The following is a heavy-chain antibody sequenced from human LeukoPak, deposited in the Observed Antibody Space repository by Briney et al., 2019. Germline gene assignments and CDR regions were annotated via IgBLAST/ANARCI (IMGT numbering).Heavy chain of an antibody. J-gene: IGHJ4*02. CDR2: IRYDEANK. V-gene: IGHV3-30*02. CDR1: GFTFSSYG. CDR3: AKDSGYISGWYQAYYFDY. Sequence: GGSLRLSCAASGFTFSSYGMHWVRQAPGKGLEWVAFIRYDEANKYYAGSVKGRFTISRDSSKNTLYLQLNSLRAEDTAVYYCAKDSGYISGWYQAYYFDYWGQGTLVTVSS. D-gene: IGHD6-19*01.